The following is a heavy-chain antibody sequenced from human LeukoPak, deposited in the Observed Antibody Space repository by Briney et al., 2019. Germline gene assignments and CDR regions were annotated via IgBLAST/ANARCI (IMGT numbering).Heavy chain of an antibody. CDR2: IYYSGST. Sequence: SETLSLTCTVSGGSISSYYWSWIRQPPGKGLEWIGYIYYSGSTNYNPSLKSRVTISVDTSKNQFSLKLSSVTAADTAVYYCARGGNSSSWRLFDYWGQGTLVTVSS. CDR1: GGSISSYY. D-gene: IGHD6-13*01. V-gene: IGHV4-59*01. CDR3: ARGGNSSSWRLFDY. J-gene: IGHJ4*02.